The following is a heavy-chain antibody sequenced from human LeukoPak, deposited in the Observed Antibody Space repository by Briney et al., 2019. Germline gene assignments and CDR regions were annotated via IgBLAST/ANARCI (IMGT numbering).Heavy chain of an antibody. Sequence: PSETLSLTCAVYGGSFSGYYWSWIRQPPGKGLEWIGEINHSGSANYNPSLKSRVTISVDMSKNLFSLNLSSVTAADTAVYYCARASRYDSGGYYLDYLGQGTLVTVSS. D-gene: IGHD3-22*01. CDR2: INHSGSA. CDR3: ARASRYDSGGYYLDY. CDR1: GGSFSGYY. J-gene: IGHJ4*02. V-gene: IGHV4-34*01.